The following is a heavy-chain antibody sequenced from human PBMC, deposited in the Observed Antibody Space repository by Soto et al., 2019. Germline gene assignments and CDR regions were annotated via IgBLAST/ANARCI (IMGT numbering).Heavy chain of an antibody. CDR2: IYYSGST. CDR3: ARARDIWRSSNSPGYYYMDV. Sequence: QVQLQESGPGLVKPSQTLSLTCTVSGGSISSGGYYWSWIRQHPGKGLEWIVYIYYSGSTYYNPSLKSRVTISVDTSKNQFSLKLSSVTAADTAVYYCARARDIWRSSNSPGYYYMDVWGKGTTVTVSS. CDR1: GGSISSGGYY. V-gene: IGHV4-31*03. D-gene: IGHD2-2*01. J-gene: IGHJ6*03.